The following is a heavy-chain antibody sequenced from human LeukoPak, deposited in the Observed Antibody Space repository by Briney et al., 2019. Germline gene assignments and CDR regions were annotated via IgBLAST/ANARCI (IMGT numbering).Heavy chain of an antibody. CDR1: VFTFTTYL. V-gene: IGHV3-74*01. D-gene: IGHD3-3*01. CDR2: IKSNGIST. Sequence: VGSLRLSCAASVFTFTTYLMRWGRQAPGKGLVWVSRIKSNGISTSYADSVKGRFTISRDNAKNTLYLQMNSLRAQDTAVYYCARAVSPFWIGYYAHSNYYYYSYTAVGSKGTTVTVSS. CDR3: ARAVSPFWIGYYAHSNYYYYSYTAV. J-gene: IGHJ6*03.